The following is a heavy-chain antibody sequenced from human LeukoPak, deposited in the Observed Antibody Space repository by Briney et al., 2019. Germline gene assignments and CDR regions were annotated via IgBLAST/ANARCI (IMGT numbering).Heavy chain of an antibody. CDR2: IYTSGST. CDR1: GGSISSYY. D-gene: IGHD3-3*02. CDR3: ARDFHFWSGYYGGPFDY. V-gene: IGHV4-4*07. Sequence: SETLSLTCTVSGGSISSYYWSWIRQPARKGLEWIRRIYTSGSTNYNPSLKSRVTMSVDTSKNQFSLKLSSVTAADTAVYYCARDFHFWSGYYGGPFDYWGQGTLVTVSS. J-gene: IGHJ4*02.